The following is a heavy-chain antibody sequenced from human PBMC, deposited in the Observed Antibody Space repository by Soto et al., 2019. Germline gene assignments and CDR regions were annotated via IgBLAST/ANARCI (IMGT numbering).Heavy chain of an antibody. Sequence: SESLSLSSTVCGGTMRSSYWTWILQPPGKGLEWIGNIHYTGSTNYNPSLKSRVTILLGTSTSQFSLKVSSVTAADTAVYYCARDLTISSTDGPLDPWGHGTLVTVSS. V-gene: IGHV4-59*01. D-gene: IGHD1-1*01. J-gene: IGHJ5*02. CDR2: IHYTGST. CDR3: ARDLTISSTDGPLDP. CDR1: GGTMRSSY.